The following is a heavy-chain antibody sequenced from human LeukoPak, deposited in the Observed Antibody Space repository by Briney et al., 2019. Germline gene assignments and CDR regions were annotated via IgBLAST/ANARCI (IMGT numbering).Heavy chain of an antibody. CDR2: IIPIFGTA. J-gene: IGHJ6*03. CDR3: ARDRGQLLARDYYYYYYMDV. Sequence: SVKVSCKASGGTFSSYAISWVRQAPGQGLEWMGGIIPIFGTANYAQKFQGRVTITADESTSTAYMELSGLRSEDTAVYYCARDRGQLLARDYYYYYYMDVWGKGTTVTVSS. CDR1: GGTFSSYA. V-gene: IGHV1-69*01. D-gene: IGHD2-2*01.